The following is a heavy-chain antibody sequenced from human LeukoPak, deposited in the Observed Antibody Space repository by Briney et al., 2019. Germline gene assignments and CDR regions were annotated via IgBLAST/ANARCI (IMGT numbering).Heavy chain of an antibody. J-gene: IGHJ4*02. CDR3: ARATQGYCSGGSCYHNPYYFDY. CDR1: GYTLTGYY. CDR2: IIPIFGTA. Sequence: SVKVSCKASGYTLTGYYMHWVRQAPGQGLEWMGGIIPIFGTANYAQKFQGRVTITADESTSTAYMELSSLRSEDTAVYYCARATQGYCSGGSCYHNPYYFDYWGQGTLVTVSS. D-gene: IGHD2-15*01. V-gene: IGHV1-69*13.